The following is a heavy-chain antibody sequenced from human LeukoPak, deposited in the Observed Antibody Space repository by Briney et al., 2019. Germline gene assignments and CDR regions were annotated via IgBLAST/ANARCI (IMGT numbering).Heavy chain of an antibody. J-gene: IGHJ4*02. Sequence: SETLSLTCAVSGGSITSGRYYWGWIRQPPGKGLEWIGSIYYSGSTFYNPSLKSRVTISVDTSKNQFSLRLSSVTAADTAVYYCATNTSDTAFDYWGPGTLVTVSS. CDR2: IYYSGST. CDR3: ATNTSDTAFDY. D-gene: IGHD6-19*01. CDR1: GGSITSGRYY. V-gene: IGHV4-39*01.